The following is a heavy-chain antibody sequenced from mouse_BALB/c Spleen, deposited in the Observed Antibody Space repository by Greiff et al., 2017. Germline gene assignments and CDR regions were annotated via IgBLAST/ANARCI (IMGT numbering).Heavy chain of an antibody. V-gene: IGHV5-6-4*01. Sequence: EVHLVESGGGLVKPGGSLKLSCAASGFTFSSYTMSWVRQTPEKRLEWVATISSGGSYTYYPDSVKGRFTISRDNAKNTLYLQMSSLKSEDTAMYYCTRDLTTVEWYFDVWGAGTTVTVSS. CDR1: GFTFSSYT. D-gene: IGHD1-1*01. CDR2: ISSGGSYT. J-gene: IGHJ1*01. CDR3: TRDLTTVEWYFDV.